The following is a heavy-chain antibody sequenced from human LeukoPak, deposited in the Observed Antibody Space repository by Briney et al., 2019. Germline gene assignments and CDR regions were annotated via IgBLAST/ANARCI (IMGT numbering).Heavy chain of an antibody. J-gene: IGHJ6*03. D-gene: IGHD6-6*01. CDR1: GGSISSPNW. Sequence: SGTLSLTCAVSGGSISSPNWWSWVRQPPGKGLEWIGYIYYSGSTNYNPSLKSRVTISVDTSKNQFSLKLSSVTAADTAIYYCARDFSSSSTVYYYYYMDVWGKGTTVTVSS. V-gene: IGHV4-4*02. CDR2: IYYSGST. CDR3: ARDFSSSSTVYYYYYMDV.